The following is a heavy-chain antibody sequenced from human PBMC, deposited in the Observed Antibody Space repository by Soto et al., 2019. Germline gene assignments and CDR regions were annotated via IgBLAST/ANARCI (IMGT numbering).Heavy chain of an antibody. CDR2: IWDGGSKK. CDR1: GFMFSTSG. V-gene: IGHV3-33*01. D-gene: IGHD3-10*02. Sequence: PGVYLRLSYAAAGFMFSTSGMHWVRQAPGKGLEWVAIIWDGGSKKEYAESVEGRVIISRDNSNNTLYLKMRSLRDQDKAVYYCARGREGVYVDYFRSYFDFWGQGTLVTGSA. CDR3: ARGREGVYVDYFRSYFDF. J-gene: IGHJ4*02.